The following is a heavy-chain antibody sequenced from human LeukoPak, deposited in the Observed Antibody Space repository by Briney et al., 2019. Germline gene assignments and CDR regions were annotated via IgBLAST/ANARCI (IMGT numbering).Heavy chain of an antibody. D-gene: IGHD2-21*02. Sequence: ASVKVSCKASGYTFTNYHINWVRQASGQGLQWMTWVNPDTGDKGYARKFQDRVTITTDTSISTAYMELSSLSSEDTAVYFCARTTSMTASGYDYWGQGTLVTVSS. J-gene: IGHJ4*02. CDR1: GYTFTNYH. CDR2: VNPDTGDK. V-gene: IGHV1-8*03. CDR3: ARTTSMTASGYDY.